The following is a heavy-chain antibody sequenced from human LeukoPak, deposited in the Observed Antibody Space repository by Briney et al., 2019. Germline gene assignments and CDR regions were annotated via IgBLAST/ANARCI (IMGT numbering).Heavy chain of an antibody. D-gene: IGHD5-12*01. Sequence: SVKVSCKASGGTFSSYAISWVRQAPGQGLEWMGGIIPIFGTANYAQKFQGRVTITADESTSTAYMVLSSLRSEDTAVYYCAREGGYDQGSYYWGQGTLVTVSS. CDR2: IIPIFGTA. J-gene: IGHJ4*02. V-gene: IGHV1-69*01. CDR3: AREGGYDQGSYY. CDR1: GGTFSSYA.